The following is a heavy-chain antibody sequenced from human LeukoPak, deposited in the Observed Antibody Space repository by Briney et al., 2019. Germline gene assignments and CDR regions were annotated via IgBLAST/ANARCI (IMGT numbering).Heavy chain of an antibody. D-gene: IGHD3-16*02. J-gene: IGHJ4*02. CDR3: ARDCYDYVWGSYLPGY. V-gene: IGHV1-2*02. Sequence: GASMKVSCKTSGFTFTGHYMHWLRQAPGQGLEWMGWINPNSGGTNYAQKFQGRVTMTRDTSISTAYMELSRLRSDDTAVYYCARDCYDYVWGSYLPGYWGQGTLVTVSS. CDR2: INPNSGGT. CDR1: GFTFTGHY.